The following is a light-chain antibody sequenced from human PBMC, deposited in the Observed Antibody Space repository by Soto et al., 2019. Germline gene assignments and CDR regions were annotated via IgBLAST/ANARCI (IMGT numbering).Light chain of an antibody. V-gene: IGKV3-15*01. Sequence: EIVMTQSPATLSVSAGERATLSCRASQSVSSNLAWYQQKPGQAPRLLIYGASTRATGIPARFSGSGSGTEFTLTISSLQSEDFAVYYCQQYNNWPLPTFGGGTKVEIK. J-gene: IGKJ4*01. CDR3: QQYNNWPLPT. CDR1: QSVSSN. CDR2: GAS.